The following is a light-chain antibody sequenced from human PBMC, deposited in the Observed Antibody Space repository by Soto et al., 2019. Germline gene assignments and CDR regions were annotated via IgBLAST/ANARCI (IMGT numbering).Light chain of an antibody. V-gene: IGKV3-15*01. CDR3: QQYNNWPRT. Sequence: IVMTQSPATLSVSXGKKATLYCRARPSVSSKLAWYQQKPGXSPRLGXYGASTRATGSPARFSGSGSVTEFTPTISSLQSEDFAVYYGQQYNNWPRTFGQGTRVDIK. CDR2: GAS. CDR1: PSVSSK. J-gene: IGKJ1*01.